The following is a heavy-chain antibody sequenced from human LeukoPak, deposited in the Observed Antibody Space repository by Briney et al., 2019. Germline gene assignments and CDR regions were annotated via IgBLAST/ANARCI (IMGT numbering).Heavy chain of an antibody. Sequence: GGSLRLSCAASGFTFSNAWMSWVRQAPGKGLEWVGRIKSKTDGGTTDYAAPVKGRFTISRDDSKNTLYLQMNSLRAEDTAIYYCAKDLLRSGYDFDSWGQGTLVTVSS. CDR3: AKDLLRSGYDFDS. CDR1: GFTFSNAW. CDR2: IKSKTDGGTT. V-gene: IGHV3-15*01. J-gene: IGHJ4*02. D-gene: IGHD5-12*01.